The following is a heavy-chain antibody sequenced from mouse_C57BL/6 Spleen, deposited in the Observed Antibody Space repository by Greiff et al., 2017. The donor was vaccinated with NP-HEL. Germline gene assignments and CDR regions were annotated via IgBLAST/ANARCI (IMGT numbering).Heavy chain of an antibody. J-gene: IGHJ4*01. CDR1: GYTFTSYW. V-gene: IGHV1-69*01. CDR2: IDPSDSYT. CDR3: ARGYSNPYYAMDY. Sequence: VQLQQPGAELVMPGASVKLSCKASGYTFTSYWMHWVKQRPGQGLEWIGEIDPSDSYTNYNQKFKGKSTLTVDKSSSTAYMQLSSLTSEDSAVYYCARGYSNPYYAMDYWGQGTSVTVSS. D-gene: IGHD2-5*01.